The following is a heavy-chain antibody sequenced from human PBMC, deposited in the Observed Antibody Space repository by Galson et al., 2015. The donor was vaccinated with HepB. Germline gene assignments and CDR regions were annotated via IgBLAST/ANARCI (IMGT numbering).Heavy chain of an antibody. CDR2: INPDSGLP. V-gene: IGHV1-46*03. CDR3: TREEVSGSDDHALDS. Sequence: SVTVSCKASGSTFTAYYVHWVRQAPGQGLEWIGIINPDSGLPSAAQRFQDRVTMTRDKSTNTFYMELFSLTSEDTAVYFGTREEVSGSDDHALDSWGQGTHGTVSA. CDR1: GSTFTAYY. D-gene: IGHD3-10*01. J-gene: IGHJ4*02.